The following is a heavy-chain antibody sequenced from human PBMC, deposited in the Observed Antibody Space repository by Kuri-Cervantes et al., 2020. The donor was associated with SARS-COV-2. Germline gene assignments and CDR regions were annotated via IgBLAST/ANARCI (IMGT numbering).Heavy chain of an antibody. CDR3: ARGNDFWSGRDWYFDL. CDR2: ISYDGSNK. Sequence: GGSLRLSCAASGFTFSSYAMHWVRQAPGKGLEWVAVISYDGSNKYYADSAKGRFTISRDNSKNTLYLQMNSLRAEDTAVYYCARGNDFWSGRDWYFDLWGRGTLITVSS. V-gene: IGHV3-30-3*01. J-gene: IGHJ2*01. CDR1: GFTFSSYA. D-gene: IGHD3-3*01.